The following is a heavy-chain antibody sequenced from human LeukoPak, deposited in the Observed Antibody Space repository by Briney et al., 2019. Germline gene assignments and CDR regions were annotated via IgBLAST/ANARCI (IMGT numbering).Heavy chain of an antibody. Sequence: GGSLRLSCAASGFTFSSYSMNWVRQAPGKGLEWVSSISSSSSYIYYADSVKGRFTISRDNAKNSLYLQMNSLRAEDTAVYYCAKDQASYCSSTSCYTADYWGQGTLVTVSS. CDR3: AKDQASYCSSTSCYTADY. J-gene: IGHJ4*02. D-gene: IGHD2-2*02. V-gene: IGHV3-21*01. CDR1: GFTFSSYS. CDR2: ISSSSSYI.